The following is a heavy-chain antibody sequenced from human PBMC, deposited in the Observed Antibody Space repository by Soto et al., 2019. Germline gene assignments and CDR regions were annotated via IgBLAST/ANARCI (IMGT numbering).Heavy chain of an antibody. D-gene: IGHD6-19*01. V-gene: IGHV1-3*01. CDR2: INAGNGNT. CDR1: GYTFTSYA. J-gene: IGHJ4*02. CDR3: ARVIGGWYYFDY. Sequence: ASVKVSCKASGYTFTSYAMHWVRQAPGQRLEWMGWINAGNGNTKYSQKFQGRVTITRDTSASTAYMELSSLRSEDTAVYYCARVIGGWYYFDYWGQGALVTVSS.